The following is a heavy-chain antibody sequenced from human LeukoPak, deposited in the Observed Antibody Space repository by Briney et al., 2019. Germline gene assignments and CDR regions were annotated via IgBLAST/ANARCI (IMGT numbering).Heavy chain of an antibody. D-gene: IGHD3-10*01. J-gene: IGHJ6*02. CDR1: GGTFSSYA. CDR3: ARDYGFGKSYYYYGMDV. V-gene: IGHV1-69*04. CDR2: IIPILGIA. Sequence: GASVKVSCKASGGTFSSYAISWVRQAPGQGLEWMGRIIPILGIANYAQKFQGRVTITADKSTSTAYMELSSLRSEDTAVYYCARDYGFGKSYYYYGMDVWGQGTTVTVSS.